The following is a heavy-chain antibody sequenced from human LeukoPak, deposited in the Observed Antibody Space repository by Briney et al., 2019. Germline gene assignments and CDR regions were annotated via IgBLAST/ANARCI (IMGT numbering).Heavy chain of an antibody. V-gene: IGHV4-34*01. CDR3: ARVVSLDYYDSSGYYYAVPYYFDY. Sequence: SETLSLTCAVYGGSFSGYYWSWIRQPPGRGLEWIGEINYSGSTNYNPSLKSRVTISVDTSKNQFSLKLSSVTAADTAVYYCARVVSLDYYDSSGYYYAVPYYFDYWGQGTLVTVSS. CDR1: GGSFSGYY. CDR2: INYSGST. J-gene: IGHJ4*02. D-gene: IGHD3-22*01.